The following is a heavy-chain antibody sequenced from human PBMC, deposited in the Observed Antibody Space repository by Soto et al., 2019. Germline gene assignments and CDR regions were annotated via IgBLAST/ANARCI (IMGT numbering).Heavy chain of an antibody. CDR1: GYSITTGYY. Sequence: SETLSLTCAVSGYSITTGYYWGWVRRPPGKGLEWIGSVYHSGRTSYNPSLESRVTISVDTSKNKFSLRLSSVTAADTAVYYCARGVNYYDSSGFYPRDYWGQAILVIVSS. J-gene: IGHJ4*02. V-gene: IGHV4-38-2*01. CDR2: VYHSGRT. D-gene: IGHD3-22*01. CDR3: ARGVNYYDSSGFYPRDY.